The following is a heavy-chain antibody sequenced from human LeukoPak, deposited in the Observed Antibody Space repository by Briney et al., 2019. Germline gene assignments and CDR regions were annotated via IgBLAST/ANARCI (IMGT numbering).Heavy chain of an antibody. J-gene: IGHJ4*02. Sequence: ASVKVSCKASGYTFTGYYMHWVRQAPGQGLEWMGWINPNSGGTNYAQKFQGRVTMTRDTSISTAYMALSRLRSDDTAVYYCARPQGGYGDPYFDYWGQGTLVTVSS. D-gene: IGHD4-17*01. CDR2: INPNSGGT. CDR1: GYTFTGYY. V-gene: IGHV1-2*02. CDR3: ARPQGGYGDPYFDY.